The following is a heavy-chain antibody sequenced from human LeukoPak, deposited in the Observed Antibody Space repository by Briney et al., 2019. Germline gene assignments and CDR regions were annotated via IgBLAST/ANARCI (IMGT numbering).Heavy chain of an antibody. CDR3: ARGPYYYDSSGYYYSYFDY. Sequence: PSETLSLTCTVSGGSISSYYWSWIRHPPAKGLEWMGYIYYTGSTNYNHSLKSRVTISADTSKNQFSLKLGSVTAADTAVYYCARGPYYYDSSGYYYSYFDYWGQGTLVTVSS. D-gene: IGHD3-22*01. CDR1: GGSISSYY. V-gene: IGHV4-59*01. J-gene: IGHJ4*02. CDR2: IYYTGST.